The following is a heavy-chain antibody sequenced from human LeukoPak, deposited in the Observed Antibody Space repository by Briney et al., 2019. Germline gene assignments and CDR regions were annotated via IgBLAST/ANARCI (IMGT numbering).Heavy chain of an antibody. Sequence: ASVKVSCKVSGYTLTELSMRWVRQAPGKGLEWMGGFDPEDGETSYAQKFQGRVTVTEDTSTDTAYMELSSLRSEDTAVYYCATSSTGVGYFDYWGQGTLVTVSS. V-gene: IGHV1-24*01. CDR2: FDPEDGET. J-gene: IGHJ4*02. CDR1: GYTLTELS. D-gene: IGHD7-27*01. CDR3: ATSSTGVGYFDY.